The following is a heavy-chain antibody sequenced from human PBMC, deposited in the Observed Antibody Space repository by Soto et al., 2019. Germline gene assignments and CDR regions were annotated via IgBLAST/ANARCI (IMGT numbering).Heavy chain of an antibody. CDR3: ARQAARNYSDF. Sequence: QVQLVESGGALVKPGGSLRLFCAASGFTFSDYYMSWIRQAPGKGLEWVSYIDSRGRTISYADSVKGRFTISRDDAKNSLYLQMNSLRAEDTAVYYCARQAARNYSDFWGQGTLVTVSS. CDR1: GFTFSDYY. CDR2: IDSRGRTI. J-gene: IGHJ4*02. D-gene: IGHD6-6*01. V-gene: IGHV3-11*01.